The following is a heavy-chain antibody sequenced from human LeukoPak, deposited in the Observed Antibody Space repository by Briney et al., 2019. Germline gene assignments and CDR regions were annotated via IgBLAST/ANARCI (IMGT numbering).Heavy chain of an antibody. D-gene: IGHD5-24*01. CDR2: IYYSGST. J-gene: IGHJ4*02. V-gene: IGHV4-31*03. CDR1: GGSITSSSYY. CDR3: ARGGGYNSLFDY. Sequence: SETLSLTCTVSGGSITSSSYYWGWIRQHPGKGLEWIGYIYYSGSTYYNPSLKSRVTISVDTSKNQFSLKLSSVTAADTAVYYCARGGGYNSLFDYWGQGTLVTVSS.